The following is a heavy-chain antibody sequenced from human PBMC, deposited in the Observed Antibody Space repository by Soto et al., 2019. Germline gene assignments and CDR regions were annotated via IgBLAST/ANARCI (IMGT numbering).Heavy chain of an antibody. CDR1: GASISSGGYY. Sequence: QVQLLKSGPGLVKPSQTLSLICNVSGASISSGGYYWSWIRQRPGGGLEWLGFIYYSGISHYNPSLKSRATISVDTSKTQFSLKLISVTAADTAVYYCARTKWIQLWFDYWGQGALVTVS. J-gene: IGHJ4*02. V-gene: IGHV4-31*03. CDR2: IYYSGIS. CDR3: ARTKWIQLWFDY. D-gene: IGHD5-18*01.